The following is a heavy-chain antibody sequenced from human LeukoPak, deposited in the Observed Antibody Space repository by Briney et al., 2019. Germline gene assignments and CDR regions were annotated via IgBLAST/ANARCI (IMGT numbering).Heavy chain of an antibody. CDR3: ARDLGDGTPFDY. Sequence: GGSLRLSCAASGFTVSSNYMNWVRQAPGKGLEWVSLIYSGGSTDYADSVKGRFTTSRDNAKNTLYLQLNSLRVEDTATYFCARDLGDGTPFDYWGQGTLVTVSS. J-gene: IGHJ4*02. CDR1: GFTVSSNY. V-gene: IGHV3-53*01. D-gene: IGHD1-7*01. CDR2: IYSGGST.